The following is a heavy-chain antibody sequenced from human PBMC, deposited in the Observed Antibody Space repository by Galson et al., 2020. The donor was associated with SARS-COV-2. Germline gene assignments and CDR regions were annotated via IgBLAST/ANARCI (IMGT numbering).Heavy chain of an antibody. J-gene: IGHJ3*02. CDR2: VNREGTFT. Sequence: SCAASGFTFSNYWMHWVRQVQGKGLVWVSRVNREGTFTTYADSVKGRFTISRDNAKNSVDLHMNSLRAEDTAVYFCVRDRGAFDIWGQGTMVTVSS. CDR1: GFTFSNYW. D-gene: IGHD3-10*01. CDR3: VRDRGAFDI. V-gene: IGHV3-74*01.